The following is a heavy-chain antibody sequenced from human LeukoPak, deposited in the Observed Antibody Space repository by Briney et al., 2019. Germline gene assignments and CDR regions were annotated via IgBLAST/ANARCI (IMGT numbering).Heavy chain of an antibody. V-gene: IGHV4-59*01. CDR3: AGAPYYYDSSGYPTPDY. D-gene: IGHD3-22*01. CDR2: VYYSERT. J-gene: IGHJ4*02. CDR1: GGSISSYF. Sequence: SETLSLTCTVSGGSISSYFWTWIRQPPGKGLEWIGYVYYSERTNYSPSLQSRVTISVDTSKNQFSLKLSSVTAADAALYYCAGAPYYYDSSGYPTPDYWGQGTLVSVSS.